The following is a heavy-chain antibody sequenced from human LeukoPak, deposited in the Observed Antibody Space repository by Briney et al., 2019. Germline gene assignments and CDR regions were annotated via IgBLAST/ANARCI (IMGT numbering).Heavy chain of an antibody. Sequence: SETLSLTCTVSGGSISSSSYYWGWIRQPPGKGLEWIGRIYTSGSTYYNPSLKSRVTISVDTSKNQFSLNLSSVTAADTAVYYCARVTYDSSGYYHTYYYYVDVWGNGTTVTVSS. CDR2: IYTSGST. V-gene: IGHV4-39*07. J-gene: IGHJ6*03. CDR3: ARVTYDSSGYYHTYYYYVDV. D-gene: IGHD3-22*01. CDR1: GGSISSSSYY.